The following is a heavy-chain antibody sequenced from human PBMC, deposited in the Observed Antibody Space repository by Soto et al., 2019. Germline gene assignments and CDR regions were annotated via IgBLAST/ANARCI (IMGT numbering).Heavy chain of an antibody. CDR2: IYYSGNT. D-gene: IGHD5-18*01. Sequence: WETLSLTCTVSGGSVSSGDYYWSWIRQPPGKGLEWIGYIYYSGNTNYNPSLKSRVIISVDTSKNLFSLKLTSVTAADTAVYYCARIPVDTSMIYWLDPWGQGTLVTVSS. V-gene: IGHV4-61*08. J-gene: IGHJ5*02. CDR1: GGSVSSGDYY. CDR3: ARIPVDTSMIYWLDP.